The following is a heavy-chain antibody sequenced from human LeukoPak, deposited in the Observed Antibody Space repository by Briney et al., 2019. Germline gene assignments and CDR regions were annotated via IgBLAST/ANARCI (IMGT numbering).Heavy chain of an antibody. CDR2: IRYDGSNK. CDR3: ARDANSIVVVVELPDY. CDR1: EFTFSRYG. J-gene: IGHJ4*02. Sequence: GGSLRLSCAASEFTFSRYGMHWVRQAPGKGLEWVAFIRYDGSNKYYADSVKGRFTISRDNSKNTLYLQMNSLRAEDTAVYYCARDANSIVVVVELPDYWGQGTLVTVSS. D-gene: IGHD2-15*01. V-gene: IGHV3-30*02.